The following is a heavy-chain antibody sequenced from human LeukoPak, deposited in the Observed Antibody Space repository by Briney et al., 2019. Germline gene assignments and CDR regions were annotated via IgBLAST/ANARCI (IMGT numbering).Heavy chain of an antibody. CDR3: ARVLAYCGGDCYASWFDP. Sequence: SETLSLTCTVSGGSISSGSYYWSWIRQPPGKGLEWIGYIYYSGSTNYNPSLKSRVTISVDTSKNQFSLKLSSVTAADTAVYYCARVLAYCGGDCYASWFDPWGQGTLVTVSS. D-gene: IGHD2-21*02. CDR1: GGSISSGSYY. J-gene: IGHJ5*02. CDR2: IYYSGST. V-gene: IGHV4-61*01.